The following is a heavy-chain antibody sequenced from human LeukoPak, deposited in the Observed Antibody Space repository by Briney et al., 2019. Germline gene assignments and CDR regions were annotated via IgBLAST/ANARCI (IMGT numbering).Heavy chain of an antibody. V-gene: IGHV4-59*01. CDR3: ARVYYSSSYDYWYFDL. CDR2: IYYSGST. J-gene: IGHJ2*01. CDR1: GGSIRNYY. Sequence: SETLSLTCTVSGGSIRNYYWSWIRQPPGKGLEWIGYIYYSGSTNYNPSLKSRVTISVDTSKNQFSLKLSSVTATDTAVYYCARVYYSSSYDYWYFDLWGRGTLVTVSS. D-gene: IGHD6-13*01.